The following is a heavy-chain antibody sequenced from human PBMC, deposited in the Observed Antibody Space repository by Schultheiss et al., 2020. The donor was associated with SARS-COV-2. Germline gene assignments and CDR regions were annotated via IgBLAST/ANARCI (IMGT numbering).Heavy chain of an antibody. CDR1: GFTFSDYY. CDR2: ISSSSSYI. D-gene: IGHD6-13*01. CDR3: ARDLAAAAPPGMGY. J-gene: IGHJ4*02. Sequence: GGSLRLSCAASGFTFSDYYMSWIRQAPGKGLEWVSSISSSSSYIYYADSVKGRFTISRDNSKNTLYLQMNSLRAEDTAVYYCARDLAAAAPPGMGYWGQGTLVTVSS. V-gene: IGHV3-11*06.